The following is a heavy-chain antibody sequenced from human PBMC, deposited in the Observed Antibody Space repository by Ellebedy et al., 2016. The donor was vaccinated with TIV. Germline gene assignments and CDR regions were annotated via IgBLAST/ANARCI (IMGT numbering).Heavy chain of an antibody. CDR2: ICSSSRTI. J-gene: IGHJ4*02. Sequence: GESLKISCVGSGFTFSTYSMNWVRQAPGKGLEWVSYICSSSRTIYYADSVKGRFTVSRDNAKDSLYLQMDSLRADDTAVYYCARAGDYNLLSPAGGYWGQGTLVTVSS. CDR3: ARAGDYNLLSPAGGY. CDR1: GFTFSTYS. V-gene: IGHV3-48*04. D-gene: IGHD4-17*01.